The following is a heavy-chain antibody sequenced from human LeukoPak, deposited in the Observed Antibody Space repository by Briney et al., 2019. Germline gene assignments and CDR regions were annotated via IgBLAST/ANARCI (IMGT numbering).Heavy chain of an antibody. V-gene: IGHV3-66*01. CDR2: IYSGGST. Sequence: GGSLRLSCAASGLTVSSNYMSWVRQAPGKGLEWVSVIYSGGSTYYADSVKGRFTISRDNSKNTLYLQMNSLRAEDTAVYYCAKDLRKPIIAVAGPDAFDIWGQGTMVTISS. D-gene: IGHD6-19*01. J-gene: IGHJ3*02. CDR3: AKDLRKPIIAVAGPDAFDI. CDR1: GLTVSSNY.